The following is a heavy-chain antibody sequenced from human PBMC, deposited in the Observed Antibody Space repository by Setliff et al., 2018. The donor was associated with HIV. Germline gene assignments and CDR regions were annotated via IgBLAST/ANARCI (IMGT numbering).Heavy chain of an antibody. D-gene: IGHD1-26*01. CDR1: GYSFTSYG. V-gene: IGHV1-18*01. J-gene: IGHJ3*02. Sequence: GASVKVSCKASGYSFTSYGLSWVRQAPGQGPEWMGSITTYNGGTNYAQKFQGRVTMTTDASTSTAYMELRSLRSDDTAVYYCTRGGYSGAFLDAFDIWGQGTMVTVSS. CDR2: ITTYNGGT. CDR3: TRGGYSGAFLDAFDI.